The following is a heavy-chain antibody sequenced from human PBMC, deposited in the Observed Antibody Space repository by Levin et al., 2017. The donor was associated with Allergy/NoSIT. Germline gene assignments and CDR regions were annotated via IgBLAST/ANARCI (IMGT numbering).Heavy chain of an antibody. Sequence: ASVKVSCKASGYTFTSYGISWVRQAPGQGLEWMGWISAYNGNTNYAQKLQGRVTMTTDTSTSTAYMELRSLRSDDTAVYYCAREAGLLWFGELLMGGYYFDYWGQGTLVTVSS. CDR3: AREAGLLWFGELLMGGYYFDY. CDR1: GYTFTSYG. CDR2: ISAYNGNT. D-gene: IGHD3-10*01. J-gene: IGHJ4*02. V-gene: IGHV1-18*01.